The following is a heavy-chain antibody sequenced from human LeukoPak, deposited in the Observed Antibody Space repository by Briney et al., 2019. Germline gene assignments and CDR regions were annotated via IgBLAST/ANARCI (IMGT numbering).Heavy chain of an antibody. J-gene: IGHJ6*03. CDR1: GLTFSSYG. V-gene: IGHV3-33*06. CDR3: AKDLYYYYYMDV. CDR2: IWYDGSNK. Sequence: GGSLRLSCAASGLTFSSYGMHWVRQAPGKGLEWVAVIWYDGSNKYYADSVKGRFTISRDNSKNTLYLQMNSLRAKDTAVYYCAKDLYYYYYMDVWGKGTTVTVSS.